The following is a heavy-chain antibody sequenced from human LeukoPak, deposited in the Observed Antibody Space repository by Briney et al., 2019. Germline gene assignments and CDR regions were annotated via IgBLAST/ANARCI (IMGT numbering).Heavy chain of an antibody. CDR2: ISGSGGST. D-gene: IGHD3-3*01. J-gene: IGHJ4*02. Sequence: GGSLRLSCAASGFTFSSYAMSWVRQAPGKGLEWVSAISGSGGSTYYADSVKGRFTISRDNSKNTLYLQMNSLRAEDTAVYYCARDSLPYYDFWSGTPLDYWGQGTLVTVSS. CDR3: ARDSLPYYDFWSGTPLDY. CDR1: GFTFSSYA. V-gene: IGHV3-23*01.